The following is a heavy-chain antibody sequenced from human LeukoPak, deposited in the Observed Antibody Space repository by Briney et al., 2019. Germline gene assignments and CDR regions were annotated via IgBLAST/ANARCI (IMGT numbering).Heavy chain of an antibody. CDR3: ARDPSPAGNNWFDP. J-gene: IGHJ5*02. V-gene: IGHV4-59*11. CDR1: GGSISSHY. CDR2: IYYSGST. D-gene: IGHD3-10*01. Sequence: SETLSLTCTVSGGSISSHYWSWIRQPPGKGLEWIGYIYYSGSTNYNPSLKSRVTISVDTSKNQFSLKLSSVTAADTAVYYCARDPSPAGNNWFDPWGQGILVIVSS.